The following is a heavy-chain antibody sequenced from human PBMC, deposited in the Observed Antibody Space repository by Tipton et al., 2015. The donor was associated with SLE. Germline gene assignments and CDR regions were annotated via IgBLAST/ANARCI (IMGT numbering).Heavy chain of an antibody. CDR3: ARHDTIFGVRGWFDP. CDR2: INHSGST. V-gene: IGHV4-34*01. CDR1: GGSFSGYY. Sequence: LRLSCAVYGGSFSGYYWSWIRQPLGKGLEWIGEINHSGSTNYNPSLKSRVTISVDTSKNQFSLKLSSVTAADTAVYYCARHDTIFGVRGWFDPWGQGTLVTVSS. D-gene: IGHD3-3*01. J-gene: IGHJ5*02.